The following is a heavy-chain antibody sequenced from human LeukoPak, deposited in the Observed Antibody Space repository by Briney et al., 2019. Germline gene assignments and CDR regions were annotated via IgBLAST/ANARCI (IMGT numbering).Heavy chain of an antibody. V-gene: IGHV3-48*03. J-gene: IGHJ3*02. CDR3: VRDFVSGSFDSFDI. D-gene: IGHD1-26*01. Sequence: GGSLRLSCAASGFTFSTYEMNWVRQAPGKGLEWVSYLGSSGSTIHYADSVKGRFTISRDNAKKSLYLQMHSLTTEDTAIYYCVRDFVSGSFDSFDIWGQGTMVTVSS. CDR1: GFTFSTYE. CDR2: LGSSGSTI.